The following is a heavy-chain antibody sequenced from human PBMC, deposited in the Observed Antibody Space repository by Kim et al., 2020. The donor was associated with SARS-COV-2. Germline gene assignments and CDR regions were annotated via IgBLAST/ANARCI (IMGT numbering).Heavy chain of an antibody. CDR2: ISYDGSNK. J-gene: IGHJ4*02. D-gene: IGHD1-26*01. Sequence: GGSLRLSCAASGFTFSSYGMHWVRQAPGQGLEWVAVISYDGSNKYYADSVKGRFTISRDNSKNTLYLQMNSLRAEDTAVYYCAKDIGSGRSYSNHNINAGLDYWGQGTLVTVSA. CDR3: AKDIGSGRSYSNHNINAGLDY. V-gene: IGHV3-30*18. CDR1: GFTFSSYG.